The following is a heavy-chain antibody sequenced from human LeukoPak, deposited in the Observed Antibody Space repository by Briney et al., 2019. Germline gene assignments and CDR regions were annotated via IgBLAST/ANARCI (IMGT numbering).Heavy chain of an antibody. Sequence: ASVKVSCKASGYTFTGYYMHWVRQAPGQGLEWMGWINPNSGGTNYAQKFQGRVTMTRDTSISTAYMELSRLRSDDTAVYYCARDRKDRFNWNGGRAADYWGQGTLVTVSS. J-gene: IGHJ4*02. CDR2: INPNSGGT. V-gene: IGHV1-2*02. D-gene: IGHD1-20*01. CDR3: ARDRKDRFNWNGGRAADY. CDR1: GYTFTGYY.